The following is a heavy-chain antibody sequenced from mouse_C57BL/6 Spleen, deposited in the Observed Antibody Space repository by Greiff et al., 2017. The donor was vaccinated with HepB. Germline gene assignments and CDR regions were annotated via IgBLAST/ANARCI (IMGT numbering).Heavy chain of an antibody. J-gene: IGHJ4*01. D-gene: IGHD2-3*01. Sequence: VKLMESGAELARPGASVKLSCKASGYTFTSYGISWVKQRTGQGLEWIGEIYPRSGNTYYNEKFKGKATLTADKSSSTAYMELRSLTSEDSAVYFCARSGGYYAYAMDYWGQGTSVTVSS. CDR3: ARSGGYYAYAMDY. V-gene: IGHV1-81*01. CDR2: IYPRSGNT. CDR1: GYTFTSYG.